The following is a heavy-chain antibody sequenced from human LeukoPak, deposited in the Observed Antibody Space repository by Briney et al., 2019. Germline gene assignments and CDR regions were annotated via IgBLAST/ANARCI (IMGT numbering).Heavy chain of an antibody. CDR2: ISSSSSYI. Sequence: PGGALRLSCAASGFTFSSYSMNWVREAPGKGVEGVSSISSSSSYIYYADSVKGRFTISRDNAKNSLYLQMNSLRAEDTAVYYCAGDTPPGGDYYFDYWGQGTLVIVSS. CDR1: GFTFSSYS. J-gene: IGHJ4*02. D-gene: IGHD3-16*01. V-gene: IGHV3-21*01. CDR3: AGDTPPGGDYYFDY.